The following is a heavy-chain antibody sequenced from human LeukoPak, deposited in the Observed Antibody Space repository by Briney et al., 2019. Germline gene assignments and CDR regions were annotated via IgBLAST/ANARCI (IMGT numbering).Heavy chain of an antibody. D-gene: IGHD4-17*01. V-gene: IGHV4-59*11. CDR2: ISYIGST. Sequence: PSETLSLTCAVSTDSFSSHYWTWIRQPPGQGLEWIGYISYIGSTNYNPSLKSRVTISIDTSKNQFSLKLSSVTAADTAVYYCARDLVTVTKGFDIWGQGTMVSVSS. CDR1: TDSFSSHY. J-gene: IGHJ3*02. CDR3: ARDLVTVTKGFDI.